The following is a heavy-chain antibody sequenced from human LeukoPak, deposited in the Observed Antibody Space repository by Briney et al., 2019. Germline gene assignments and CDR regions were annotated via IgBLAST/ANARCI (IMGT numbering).Heavy chain of an antibody. V-gene: IGHV3-30-3*01. Sequence: GGSLRLSCAASGFTFSSYAMHWVRQAPGKGLEWVAVISYDGNNKYYADSVKGRFTISRDNAKNSLYLQMNSLRAEDTAVYYCARDRVAARQWGYYYYMDVWGKGTTVTVSS. J-gene: IGHJ6*03. D-gene: IGHD6-6*01. CDR1: GFTFSSYA. CDR3: ARDRVAARQWGYYYYMDV. CDR2: ISYDGNNK.